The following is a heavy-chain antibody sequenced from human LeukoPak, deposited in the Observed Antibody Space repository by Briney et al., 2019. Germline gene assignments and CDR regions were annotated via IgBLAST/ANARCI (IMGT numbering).Heavy chain of an antibody. D-gene: IGHD3-3*01. V-gene: IGHV3-30-3*01. CDR1: GFTFSSYA. CDR3: ARDQSRGYDFPSYYGMDV. CDR2: ISYDGSNK. Sequence: GGSLRLSCAASGFTFSSYAMSWVRQAPGKGLEWVAVISYDGSNKYYADSVKGRFTISRDNSKNTLYLQMNSLRAEDTAVYYCARDQSRGYDFPSYYGMDVWGQGTTVIVSS. J-gene: IGHJ6*02.